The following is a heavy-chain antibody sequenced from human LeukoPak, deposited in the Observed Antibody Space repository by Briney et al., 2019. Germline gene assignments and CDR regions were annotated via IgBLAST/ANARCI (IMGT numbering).Heavy chain of an antibody. D-gene: IGHD3-3*01. CDR3: ARRHTNYDFWSGYYSYFDY. V-gene: IGHV4-38-2*01. CDR2: IYHSGST. J-gene: IGHJ4*02. Sequence: PSETLSLTCAVSGYSISSGYYWGWIRQPPGKGLEWIGSIYHSGSTYYNPSLKSRVTISVDTSKNQFSLKLSSVTAADTAVYYCARRHTNYDFWSGYYSYFDYWGQGTLVTASS. CDR1: GYSISSGYY.